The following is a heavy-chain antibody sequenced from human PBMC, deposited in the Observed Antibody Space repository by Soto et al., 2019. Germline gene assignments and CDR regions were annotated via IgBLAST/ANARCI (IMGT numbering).Heavy chain of an antibody. CDR1: GFTVSSSY. J-gene: IGHJ4*02. CDR2: MYAGGTT. Sequence: GGSLRLSCAASGFTVSSSYMTWVRHVPGKGLEWVSVMYAGGTTYYANSVKGRFTFSRDNSKNMMYLQMNNLTAADTAVYYCARELGYHDSSALDSWGQGTLVTVPS. CDR3: ARELGYHDSSALDS. V-gene: IGHV3-66*01. D-gene: IGHD3-22*01.